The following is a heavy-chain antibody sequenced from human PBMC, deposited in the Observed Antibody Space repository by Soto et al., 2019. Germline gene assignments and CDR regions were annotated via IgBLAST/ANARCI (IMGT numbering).Heavy chain of an antibody. CDR2: IDTAGDT. CDR1: GFTFRNYD. D-gene: IGHD3-9*01. Sequence: EVQLVESGGDSVQSGGSLRLSCIASGFTFRNYDMHWVRQATGKGLEWVSVIDTAGDTYYAGSVKGRFTISREDAKNSLYLQMNSLRDGDTAVYYCVRGMGDTGYYDNWFDPWGQGTLVTVSS. J-gene: IGHJ5*02. V-gene: IGHV3-13*01. CDR3: VRGMGDTGYYDNWFDP.